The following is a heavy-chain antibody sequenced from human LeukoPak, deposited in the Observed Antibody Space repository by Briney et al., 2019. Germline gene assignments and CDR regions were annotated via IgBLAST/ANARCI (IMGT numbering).Heavy chain of an antibody. J-gene: IGHJ4*02. Sequence: ASVKVSCKASGYTFTGYYMHWVRQAPGQGLEWMGRINPNSGGTNYAQKFQGRVTMTRDTSISTAYMELSRLRSDDTAVYYCAEALLLPSGKYDYWGQGTLVTVSS. CDR1: GYTFTGYY. V-gene: IGHV1-2*06. CDR2: INPNSGGT. CDR3: AEALLLPSGKYDY. D-gene: IGHD2-15*01.